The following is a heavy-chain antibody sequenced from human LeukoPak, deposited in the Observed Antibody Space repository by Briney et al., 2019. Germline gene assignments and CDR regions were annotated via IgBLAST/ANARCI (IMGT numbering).Heavy chain of an antibody. CDR3: ARVRDYYDSSGYQFDY. Sequence: ASVKVSCKASGYTFTSYYMHWVRQAPGQGLEWMGGIIPIFGTANYAQKFQGRVTITADESTSTAYMELSSLRSEDTAVYYCARVRDYYDSSGYQFDYWGQGTLVTVSS. J-gene: IGHJ4*02. V-gene: IGHV1-69*13. CDR1: GYTFTSYY. CDR2: IIPIFGTA. D-gene: IGHD3-22*01.